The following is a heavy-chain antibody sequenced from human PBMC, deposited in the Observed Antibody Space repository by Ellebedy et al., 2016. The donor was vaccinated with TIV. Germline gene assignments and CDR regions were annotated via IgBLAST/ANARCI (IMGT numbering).Heavy chain of an antibody. CDR1: CLTFSSYN. CDR3: AVGFSRGY. Sequence: GESLKISCAASCLTFSSYNMKWVRQAPGKGLEWVSKMSSSSSRVYYADSVKVRFTISRANAKNSLYLQMNSLRDEDTAVYYSAVGFSRGYWGQGTLVTVSS. J-gene: IGHJ4*02. D-gene: IGHD6-13*01. CDR2: MSSSSSRV. V-gene: IGHV3-48*02.